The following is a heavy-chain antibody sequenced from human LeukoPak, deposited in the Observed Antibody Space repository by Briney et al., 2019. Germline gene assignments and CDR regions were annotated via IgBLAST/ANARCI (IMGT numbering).Heavy chain of an antibody. V-gene: IGHV4-39*07. CDR3: ARERWLQETYYFDY. D-gene: IGHD5-24*01. J-gene: IGHJ4*02. Sequence: ASETLSLTCTVSGGSISSSRYYWGWIRQPPGKGLEWIGSIYYSGSTYYNPSLKSRVTISVDTSKNQFSLKLSSVTAADTAVYYCARERWLQETYYFDYWGQGTLVTVSS. CDR2: IYYSGST. CDR1: GGSISSSRYY.